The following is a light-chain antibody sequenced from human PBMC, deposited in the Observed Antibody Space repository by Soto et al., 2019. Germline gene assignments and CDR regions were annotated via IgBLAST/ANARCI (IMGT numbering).Light chain of an antibody. CDR2: EVS. CDR3: SSYTSSRTLEVV. Sequence: QSALTQPASVSGSPGQSITISCTGTSSDVGGYNFVSGYRQHPGKAPKLTIYEVSNRPSGVSNRFSGSKSGNTASLTISGLPAEDEADYYCSSYTSSRTLEVVFGGGTKLTVL. V-gene: IGLV2-14*01. CDR1: SSDVGGYNF. J-gene: IGLJ2*01.